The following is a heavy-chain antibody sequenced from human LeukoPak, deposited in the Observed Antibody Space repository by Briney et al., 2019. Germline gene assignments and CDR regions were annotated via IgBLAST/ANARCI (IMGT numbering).Heavy chain of an antibody. V-gene: IGHV1-8*02. CDR1: GYTFTSYD. CDR2: MNPNSGNT. Sequence: VASVKVSCKASGYTFTSYDINWVRQATGQGLEWMGWMNPNSGNTGYAQKFQGRVTMTRNTSISTAYMELSSLRSEDTAVYYCARGDSSGYYGYYYYYYMDVWGKGTTVTVSS. D-gene: IGHD3-22*01. J-gene: IGHJ6*03. CDR3: ARGDSSGYYGYYYYYYMDV.